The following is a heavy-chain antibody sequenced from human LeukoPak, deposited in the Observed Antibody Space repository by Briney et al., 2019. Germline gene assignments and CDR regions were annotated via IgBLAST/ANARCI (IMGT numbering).Heavy chain of an antibody. CDR3: WKEHVERAFPRSFEI. D-gene: IGHD3-3*02. Sequence: GGSLTLSCPASGSSFSTNPMSWVRPAAERGREWVAAISPVKTYYADSGRGRLTISRDNYKNTVDLRMNSPRAEDAAIYYCWKEHVERAFPRSFEIWGQGTVVSVSS. J-gene: IGHJ3*02. V-gene: IGHV3-23*01. CDR1: GSSFSTNP. CDR2: ISPVKT.